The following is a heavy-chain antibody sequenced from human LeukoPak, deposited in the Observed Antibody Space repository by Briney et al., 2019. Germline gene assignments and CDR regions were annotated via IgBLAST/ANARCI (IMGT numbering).Heavy chain of an antibody. J-gene: IGHJ4*02. CDR3: AKSPYQPIDYGDYAYFDY. V-gene: IGHV3-30*18. CDR2: ISYDGSNK. Sequence: GGSLRLSCAASGFTFSSYGMHWVRQAPGKGLEWVAVISYDGSNKYYADSVKGRFTISRDNSKNTLYLQMNSLRAEDTAVYYCAKSPYQPIDYGDYAYFDYWGQGTLVTVSS. CDR1: GFTFSSYG. D-gene: IGHD4-17*01.